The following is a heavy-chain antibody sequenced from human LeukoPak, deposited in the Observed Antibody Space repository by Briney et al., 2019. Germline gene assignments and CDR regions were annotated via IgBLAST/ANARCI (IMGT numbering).Heavy chain of an antibody. CDR3: ASSYDSSGSFDY. CDR2: TYYRSKWYN. CDR1: GDSVSGNSAA. V-gene: IGHV6-1*01. D-gene: IGHD3-22*01. Sequence: SQTLSLTCAISGDSVSGNSAAWNWIRQSPSRGLEWLGRTYYRSKWYNDYAVSVKSRITINPDTSKNQFSLQLNSVTPEDTAVYYCASSYDSSGSFDYWGQGTLVTVSS. J-gene: IGHJ4*02.